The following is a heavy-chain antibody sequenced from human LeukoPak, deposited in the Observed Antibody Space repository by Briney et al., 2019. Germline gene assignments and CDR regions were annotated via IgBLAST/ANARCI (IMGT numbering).Heavy chain of an antibody. D-gene: IGHD2-2*01. J-gene: IGHJ4*02. CDR3: ARAPAADFDY. CDR2: ISYDGSNK. Sequence: GGSLRLSCAASGFTFSSYAMHWVRQAPGKGLEWVAVISYDGSNKYYADSVKGRSTISRDNSKNTLYLQMNSLRAEDTAVYYCARAPAADFDYWGQGTLVTVSS. CDR1: GFTFSSYA. V-gene: IGHV3-30*01.